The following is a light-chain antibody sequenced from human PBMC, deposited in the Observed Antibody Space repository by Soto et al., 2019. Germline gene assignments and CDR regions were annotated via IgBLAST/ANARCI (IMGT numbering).Light chain of an antibody. CDR2: DVS. Sequence: QSVLTQPASVSGSPGQSVTIFCTGNSRVVGGYNYVSWLQQHPGKVPKLIIYDVSSRPSGVSNRFSGSKSGNTASLTISGLQAEDEADYYCTSYTSSNTHVFGGGTKVTVL. V-gene: IGLV2-14*01. CDR1: SRVVGGYNY. J-gene: IGLJ1*01. CDR3: TSYTSSNTHV.